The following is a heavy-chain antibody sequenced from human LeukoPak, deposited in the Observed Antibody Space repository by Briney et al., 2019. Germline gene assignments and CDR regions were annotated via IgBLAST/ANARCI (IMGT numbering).Heavy chain of an antibody. CDR1: GFTFSAYA. D-gene: IGHD6-6*01. J-gene: IGHJ4*02. Sequence: PGGSLRLSCVASGFTFSAYAMSWVRQAPGKGLEWVSAICGGCGDTYYADSVKGRFTISRDDSKSTLFLQMNSLRAEDTAIYYCAKEASSSWVHWGQGNLVTVSS. CDR3: AKEASSSWVH. V-gene: IGHV3-23*01. CDR2: ICGGCGDT.